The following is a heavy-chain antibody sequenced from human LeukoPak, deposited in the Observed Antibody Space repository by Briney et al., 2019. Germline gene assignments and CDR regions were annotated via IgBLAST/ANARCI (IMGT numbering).Heavy chain of an antibody. V-gene: IGHV3-30*04. D-gene: IGHD5-12*01. CDR2: ISYDGSNK. J-gene: IGHJ4*02. CDR3: ARSWQAGFDY. Sequence: GGSLRLSCAASGFTFSSYAMHWVRQAPGKGLEWVAVISYDGSNKYYADSVKGRFTISRDNAKNSLYLQMNSLRAEDTAVYYCARSWQAGFDYWGQGTLVTVSS. CDR1: GFTFSSYA.